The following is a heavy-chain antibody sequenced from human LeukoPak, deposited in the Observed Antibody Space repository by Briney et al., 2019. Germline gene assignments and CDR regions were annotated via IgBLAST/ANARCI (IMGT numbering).Heavy chain of an antibody. CDR1: AGSISSYY. J-gene: IGHJ4*02. D-gene: IGHD3-22*01. CDR3: ARASSDYYDSSGPPPLIDY. Sequence: SETLSLTCTVSAGSISSYYWSWIRQPPGKGLEWIGYIYYSGSTNYNPSLKSRVTISVDTSKNQFSLKLSSVTAADTAVSYCARASSDYYDSSGPPPLIDYWGQGTLVTVSS. V-gene: IGHV4-59*01. CDR2: IYYSGST.